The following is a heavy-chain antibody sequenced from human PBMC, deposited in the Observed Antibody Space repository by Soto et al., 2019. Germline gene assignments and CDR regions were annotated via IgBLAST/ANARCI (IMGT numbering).Heavy chain of an antibody. CDR3: ARDRLGGYYGMDV. CDR2: IWYDGSNK. D-gene: IGHD3-16*01. J-gene: IGHJ6*02. V-gene: IGHV3-33*01. CDR1: GFTFSSYG. Sequence: QVQLVESGGGVVQPGRSLRLSCAASGFTFSSYGMHWVRQAPGKGLEWVAVIWYDGSNKYYADSVKGRFTISRDNSKKTMYLQVNSLRAEDTAVYYCARDRLGGYYGMDVWGRGTTVTVSS.